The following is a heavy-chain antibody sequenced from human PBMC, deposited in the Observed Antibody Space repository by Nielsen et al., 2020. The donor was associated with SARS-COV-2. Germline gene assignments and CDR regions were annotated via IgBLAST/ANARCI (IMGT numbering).Heavy chain of an antibody. CDR2: ISYDGSNK. J-gene: IGHJ4*02. D-gene: IGHD3-16*02. Sequence: WIRQPPGKGLEWVAVISYDGSNKYYADSVKGRFTISRDNSKNTLYLQMNGLRAEGTAVYYCAKDHRYDYVWGSYRFIVHWGQGTLVTVSS. CDR3: AKDHRYDYVWGSYRFIVH. V-gene: IGHV3-30*18.